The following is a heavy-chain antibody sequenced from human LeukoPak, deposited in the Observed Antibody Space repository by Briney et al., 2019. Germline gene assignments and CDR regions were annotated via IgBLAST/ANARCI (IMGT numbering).Heavy chain of an antibody. J-gene: IGHJ6*03. Sequence: SVKVSFKASGGTFSSYAISWVRQAPGQGLEWMGGIIPIFSTANYALKFQGRVTITTDESTSTAYMELSSLRSEDTAVYYCARAGIAARGDNYYMDVWGKGTTVTVSS. V-gene: IGHV1-69*05. CDR2: IIPIFSTA. CDR1: GGTFSSYA. D-gene: IGHD6-13*01. CDR3: ARAGIAARGDNYYMDV.